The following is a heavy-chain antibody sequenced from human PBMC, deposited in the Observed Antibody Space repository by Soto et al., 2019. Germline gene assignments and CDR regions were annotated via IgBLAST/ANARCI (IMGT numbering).Heavy chain of an antibody. J-gene: IGHJ4*02. D-gene: IGHD3-22*01. Sequence: VFLRLSYAASGFTFSTYSMNWVRQAPGKGLEWVSYISSSSSTIFYTDSVKGRFTVSRDNAKNSLYLQMNSLRAEDTALYYCARPTYYYDSSGPPAYWGQGTLVTVSS. CDR2: ISSSSSTI. V-gene: IGHV3-48*01. CDR1: GFTFSTYS. CDR3: ARPTYYYDSSGPPAY.